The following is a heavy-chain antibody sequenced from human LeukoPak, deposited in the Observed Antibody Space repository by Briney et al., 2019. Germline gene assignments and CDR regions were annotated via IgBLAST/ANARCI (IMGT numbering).Heavy chain of an antibody. CDR1: GFTVSSNY. CDR2: IYSGDST. V-gene: IGHV3-53*01. Sequence: GGSLRLSCAASGFTVSSNYMSWVRQAPGKGLEWVSVIYSGDSTYYADSVKGRFTISRDNSKNTLYLQMNSLRAEDTAVYYCARGIGDTWFDPWGQGTLVTVSS. D-gene: IGHD2-15*01. CDR3: ARGIGDTWFDP. J-gene: IGHJ5*02.